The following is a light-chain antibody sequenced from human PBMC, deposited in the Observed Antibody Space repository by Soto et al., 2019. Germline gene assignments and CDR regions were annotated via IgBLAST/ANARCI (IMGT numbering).Light chain of an antibody. CDR2: GAS. V-gene: IGKV3-20*01. J-gene: IGKJ1*01. CDR1: QSVSSSY. CDR3: QQHRA. Sequence: EIVLTQSPGTLSLSPGERATLSCRASQSVSSSYLAWYQQKPGQAPRLLIYGASTRATGIPDRFSGSGSGTDFTLTISRLEPEDFAVYYCQQHRAFGQGTK.